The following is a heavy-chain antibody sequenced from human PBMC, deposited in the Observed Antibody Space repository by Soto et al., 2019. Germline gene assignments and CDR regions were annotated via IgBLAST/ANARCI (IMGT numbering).Heavy chain of an antibody. CDR2: IDNAGTDS. D-gene: IGHD3-10*02. Sequence: EVQLVESGGGLVQPGGSLRLSCAASGFTLSGRSMHWVRQAPGKGLVWVSGIDNAGTDSTYADSGKGRFTSSRDNAKSMRYLQRNSVSVEDTAVYYCARGLFGPDVWGKGTTVTVSS. J-gene: IGHJ6*04. CDR3: ARGLFGPDV. CDR1: GFTLSGRS. V-gene: IGHV3-74*01.